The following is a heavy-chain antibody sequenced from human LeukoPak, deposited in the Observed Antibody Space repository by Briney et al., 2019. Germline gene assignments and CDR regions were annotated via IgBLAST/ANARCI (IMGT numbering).Heavy chain of an antibody. Sequence: KAGGSLRLSCAASGFTFSSYSMNWVRQAPGKGLEWVSSISSSSSYIYYADSVKGRFTISRDNAKNSLYLQMNSLRAEDTAVYHCARFYDSSGYYFTYYYYGMDVWGQGTTVTVSS. V-gene: IGHV3-21*01. J-gene: IGHJ6*02. CDR2: ISSSSSYI. CDR3: ARFYDSSGYYFTYYYYGMDV. D-gene: IGHD3-22*01. CDR1: GFTFSSYS.